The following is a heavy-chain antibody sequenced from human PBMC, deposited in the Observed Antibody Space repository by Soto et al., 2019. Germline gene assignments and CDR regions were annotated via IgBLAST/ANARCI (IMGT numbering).Heavy chain of an antibody. D-gene: IGHD2-15*01. Sequence: GGSLRLSCAASGFSFSSYEMNWVRQAPGKGLEWVSYISSSGSTIYYADSVKGRFTISRDNAKNSLYLQMNSLRAEDTAVYYCARDIEIVVVVAATPEGNYYYGMDVWGQGTTVTVSS. CDR2: ISSSGSTI. CDR3: ARDIEIVVVVAATPEGNYYYGMDV. J-gene: IGHJ6*02. CDR1: GFSFSSYE. V-gene: IGHV3-48*03.